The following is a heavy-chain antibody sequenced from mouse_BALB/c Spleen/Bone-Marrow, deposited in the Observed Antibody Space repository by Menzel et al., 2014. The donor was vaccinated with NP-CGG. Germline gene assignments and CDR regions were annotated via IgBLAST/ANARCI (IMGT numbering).Heavy chain of an antibody. CDR2: IDPETGGT. J-gene: IGHJ3*01. D-gene: IGHD2-1*01. Sequence: QVQLKQSGAELVRPGASVTLSCKASGYTFTDYEMHWVKQTPVHGLEWIGAIDPETGGTAYNQKFKGKATLTADKSSSTDYMELRSLTSEDSAVYYCTRWDGNYGWFAYWGQGTLVTVSA. V-gene: IGHV1-15*01. CDR3: TRWDGNYGWFAY. CDR1: GYTFTDYE.